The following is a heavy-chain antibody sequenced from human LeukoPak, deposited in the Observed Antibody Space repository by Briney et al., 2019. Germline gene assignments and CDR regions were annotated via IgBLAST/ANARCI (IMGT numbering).Heavy chain of an antibody. CDR3: ASGKLGNDY. CDR1: GGSVSDYY. D-gene: IGHD7-27*01. V-gene: IGHV4-59*02. Sequence: SETLSLTCTISGGSVSDYYWSWIRQSPGKGLEWIGYIYHTGSTSYSPSLKSRVTISADTSQNQFSLKLSSVTAADTPVYYCASGKLGNDYWGQGTLVTVSS. CDR2: IYHTGST. J-gene: IGHJ4*02.